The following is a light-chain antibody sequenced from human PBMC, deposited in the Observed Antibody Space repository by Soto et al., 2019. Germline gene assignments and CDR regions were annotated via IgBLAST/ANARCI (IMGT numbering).Light chain of an antibody. CDR1: SSDVGGYNS. V-gene: IGLV2-11*01. Sequence: QSALTQPRSVSGSPGQSVTVSCIGTSSDVGGYNSVSWYQEHPGKAPKLMIYDVIKRPSGVPDRFSGSKSGNTASLTISGLLAEDEADYSCCSYVGSYSYVFGTGTKGTVL. CDR3: CSYVGSYSYV. J-gene: IGLJ1*01. CDR2: DVI.